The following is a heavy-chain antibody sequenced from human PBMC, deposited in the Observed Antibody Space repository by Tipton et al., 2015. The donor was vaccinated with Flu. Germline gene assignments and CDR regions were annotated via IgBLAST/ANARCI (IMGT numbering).Heavy chain of an antibody. V-gene: IGHV3-53*01. CDR1: GFTVSSNY. J-gene: IGHJ3*02. CDR2: IYSGGST. Sequence: GSLRLSCAASGFTVSSNYMSWVRQAPGKGLEWVSVIYSGGSTYYADSVKGRFTISRDNSKNTLYLQMNSLRAEDTAVYYCARHRKFLGRFRDQGSAFDIWGQGTMVTVSS. D-gene: IGHD3-10*01. CDR3: ARHRKFLGRFRDQGSAFDI.